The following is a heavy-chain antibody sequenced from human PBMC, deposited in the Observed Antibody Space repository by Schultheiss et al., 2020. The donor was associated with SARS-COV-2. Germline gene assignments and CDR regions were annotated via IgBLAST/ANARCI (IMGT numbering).Heavy chain of an antibody. V-gene: IGHV4-39*07. D-gene: IGHD4-11*01. J-gene: IGHJ4*02. CDR3: ARGHDYSNPWALGY. CDR1: GGSISSSSYY. CDR2: IYYSGST. Sequence: SETLSLTCTVSGGSISSSSYYWGWIRQPPGKGLEWIGSIYYSGSTNYNPSLKSRVTISVDTSKNQFSLKLSSVTAADTAVYYCARGHDYSNPWALGYWGQGTLVTVSS.